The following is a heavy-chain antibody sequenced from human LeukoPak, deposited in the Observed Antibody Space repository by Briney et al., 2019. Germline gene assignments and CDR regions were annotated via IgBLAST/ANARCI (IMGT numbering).Heavy chain of an antibody. J-gene: IGHJ4*02. CDR1: DGPFGGYY. CDR2: INHFGNS. CDR3: ARGRGYYDYVWGSYRHDKYFDY. V-gene: IGHV4-34*01. D-gene: IGHD3-16*02. Sequence: SETLSLTCAVSDGPFGGYYWTWIRQSPGEGPEWIGEINHFGNSNYNPSLKSRVTISVDTAKKQFSLKLSSVTAADTAVYYCARGRGYYDYVWGSYRHDKYFDYWGQGTLVTVSS.